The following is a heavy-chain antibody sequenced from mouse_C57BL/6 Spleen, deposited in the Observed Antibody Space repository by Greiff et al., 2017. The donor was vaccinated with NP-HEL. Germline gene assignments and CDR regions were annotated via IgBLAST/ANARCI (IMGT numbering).Heavy chain of an antibody. J-gene: IGHJ3*01. D-gene: IGHD1-1*01. V-gene: IGHV1-18*01. CDR2: INPNNGGT. Sequence: EVQLQQSGPELVKPGASVKIPCKASGYTFTDYNMDWVKQSHGKSLEWIGDINPNNGGTIYNQKFKGKATLTVDKSSSTAYMELRSLTSEDTAVYYCAREGVYGSRGAWFAYWGQGTLVTVSA. CDR1: GYTFTDYN. CDR3: AREGVYGSRGAWFAY.